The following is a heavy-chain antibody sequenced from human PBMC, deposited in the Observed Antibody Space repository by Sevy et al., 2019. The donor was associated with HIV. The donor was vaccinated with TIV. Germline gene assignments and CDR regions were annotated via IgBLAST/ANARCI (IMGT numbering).Heavy chain of an antibody. CDR2: VKQDMSEK. CDR1: GFTFSSNW. D-gene: IGHD3-22*01. J-gene: IGHJ4*02. Sequence: GGSLRLSCATSGFTFSSNWMTWVRQAPGKGLEWVANVKQDMSEKYYADSVKGRFTISRDNAKNTLYLEMNSLRAEDTAVYYCARAQQITMLVVIASLYFDFWGQGTLVTVSS. CDR3: ARAQQITMLVVIASLYFDF. V-gene: IGHV3-7*01.